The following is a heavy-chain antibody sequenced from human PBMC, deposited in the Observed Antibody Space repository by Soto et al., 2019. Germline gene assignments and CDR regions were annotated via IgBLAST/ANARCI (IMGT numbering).Heavy chain of an antibody. CDR2: ISSSSSTI. CDR1: GFTFSSYS. CDR3: ARDSPRLVSDGYYGMEV. D-gene: IGHD6-19*01. Sequence: EVQLVESGGGLVQPGGSLRLSCAASGFTFSSYSMNWVRQAPGKGLEGVSYISSSSSTIYYADSVKGRFTISRDNAKNSLYLQMNSLRDDDTAGYYCARDSPRLVSDGYYGMEVWGQGNTVTVSS. J-gene: IGHJ6*02. V-gene: IGHV3-48*02.